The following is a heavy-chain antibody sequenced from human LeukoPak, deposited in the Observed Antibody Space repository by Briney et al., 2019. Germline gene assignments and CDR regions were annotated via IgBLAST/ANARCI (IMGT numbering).Heavy chain of an antibody. CDR3: AKGNNVVY. CDR2: ISYDGSNK. V-gene: IGHV3-30*18. CDR1: GFTFSSYG. D-gene: IGHD1-14*01. J-gene: IGHJ4*02. Sequence: GGSLRLSCAASGFTFSSYGMYWVRQAPGKGLEWVAVISYDGSNKYYADSVKGRFTISRDNSKNTLYLQMNSLRAEDTAVYYCAKGNNVVYWGQGTLVTVSS.